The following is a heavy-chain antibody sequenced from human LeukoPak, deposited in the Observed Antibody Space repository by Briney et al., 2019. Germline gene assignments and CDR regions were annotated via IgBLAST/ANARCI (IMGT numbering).Heavy chain of an antibody. CDR1: GGSISSYY. Sequence: SETLSLTCTVSGGSISSYYWRWIRQPPGKGLEWIGYIYYSGSTNYNPSLKSRVTISVDTSKNQFSLKLSSVTAADTAVYYCARHIAPDYWGQGTLVTVSS. CDR2: IYYSGST. V-gene: IGHV4-59*01. CDR3: ARHIAPDY. J-gene: IGHJ4*02. D-gene: IGHD6-13*01.